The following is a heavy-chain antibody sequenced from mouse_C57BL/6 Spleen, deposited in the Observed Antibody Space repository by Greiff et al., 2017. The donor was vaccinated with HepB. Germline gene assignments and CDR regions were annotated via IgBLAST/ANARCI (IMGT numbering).Heavy chain of an antibody. CDR3: ARRYYGAPRYFDV. V-gene: IGHV1-50*01. D-gene: IGHD1-1*01. CDR2: IDPSDSYT. J-gene: IGHJ1*03. Sequence: QVQLQQPGAELVKPGASVKLSCKASGYTFTSYWMQWVKQRPGQGLEWIGEIDPSDSYTNYNQKFKGKATMTVDTSSSTAYMQLSSLTSEDSAVYECARRYYGAPRYFDVWGTGTTVTVSS. CDR1: GYTFTSYW.